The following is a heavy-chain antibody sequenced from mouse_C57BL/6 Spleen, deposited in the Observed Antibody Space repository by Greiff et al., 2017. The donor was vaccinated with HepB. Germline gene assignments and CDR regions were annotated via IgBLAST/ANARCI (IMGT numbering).Heavy chain of an antibody. Sequence: EVKLMESEGGLVQPGSSMKLSCTASGFTFSDYYMAWVRQVPEKGLEWVANINYDGSSTYYLDSLKSRFIISRDNAKNILYLQMSSLKSEDTATYYCARDRGYDYAGGFDYWGQGTTLTVSS. V-gene: IGHV5-16*01. J-gene: IGHJ2*01. CDR1: GFTFSDYY. D-gene: IGHD2-4*01. CDR2: INYDGSST. CDR3: ARDRGYDYAGGFDY.